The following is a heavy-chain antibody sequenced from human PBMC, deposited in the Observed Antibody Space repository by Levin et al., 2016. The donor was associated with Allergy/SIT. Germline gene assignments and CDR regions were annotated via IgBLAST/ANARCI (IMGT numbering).Heavy chain of an antibody. V-gene: IGHV4-4*07. CDR3: ARDQGRGWTPGYYHGMDD. CDR1: GGSVSSFY. J-gene: IGHJ6*02. CDR2: FSSSGTT. Sequence: SQTLSLTCGVSGGSVSSFYWNWIRQPVGKGLEWVGRFSSSGTTIYNPSLKSRVTMSVDTFKNEFFLKLTSVTAADTAVYYCARDQGRGWTPGYYHGMDDWGQGITVTVSS. D-gene: IGHD6-19*01.